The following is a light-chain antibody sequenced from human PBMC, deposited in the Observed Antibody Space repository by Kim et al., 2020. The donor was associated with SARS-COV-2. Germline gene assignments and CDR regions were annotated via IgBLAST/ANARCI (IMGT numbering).Light chain of an antibody. V-gene: IGKV1-17*01. Sequence: ASVRDRVTITCRASKDIRNDLGWYQQNPGRAPKRLIYGASSLQSEVPSRFSDSGSGTEFTLTISSLQPEDFATYFCLQHNTYPITFGQETRLEIK. CDR3: LQHNTYPIT. CDR1: KDIRND. CDR2: GAS. J-gene: IGKJ5*01.